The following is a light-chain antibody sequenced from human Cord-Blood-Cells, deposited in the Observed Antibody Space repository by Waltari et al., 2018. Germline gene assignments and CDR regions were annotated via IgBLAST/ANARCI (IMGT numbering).Light chain of an antibody. J-gene: IGLJ3*02. CDR1: SLRSHY. CDR2: GKH. Sequence: SSELTQDPAVSVALGQTVRITCQGDSLRSHYASWHQQKPGQAPVLVIYGKHNRPSGIPDRFSGSSSGNTASLTITGAQAEDEADYYCNSRDSSGNHLWVFGGGTKLTVL. CDR3: NSRDSSGNHLWV. V-gene: IGLV3-19*01.